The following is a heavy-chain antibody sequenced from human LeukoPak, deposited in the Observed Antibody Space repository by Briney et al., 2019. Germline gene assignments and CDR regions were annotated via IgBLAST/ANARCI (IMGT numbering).Heavy chain of an antibody. V-gene: IGHV3-23*01. CDR1: GFTFSSYG. CDR3: AKLGDILTGYPYYFDC. D-gene: IGHD3-9*01. CDR2: ISGDAGRT. Sequence: GGSLRLSCAASGFTFSSYGMNWVRQAPGKGLEWVSGISGDAGRTYYADSVKGRFTIYRDNSKNTLYLQMNSLRAEDTAVYYCAKLGDILTGYPYYFDCWGQGTLVTVSS. J-gene: IGHJ4*02.